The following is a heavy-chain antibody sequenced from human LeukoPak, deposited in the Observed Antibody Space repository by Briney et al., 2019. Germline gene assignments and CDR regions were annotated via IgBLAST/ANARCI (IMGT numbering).Heavy chain of an antibody. V-gene: IGHV3-23*01. CDR2: ISGGGGTT. J-gene: IGHJ4*02. CDR3: GKEGSGSYYSGDY. D-gene: IGHD1-26*01. Sequence: GGSLRLSCAASGFTFRTHAMSWARQAPGKGLEWVSGISGGGGTTYYADSVKGQFTISRDNSKNTLYLQMDTLRAEDTAIYYCGKEGSGSYYSGDYWGQGTLVTVSS. CDR1: GFTFRTHA.